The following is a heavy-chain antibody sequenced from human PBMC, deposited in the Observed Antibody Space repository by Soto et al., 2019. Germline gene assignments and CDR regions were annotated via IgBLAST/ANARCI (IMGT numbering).Heavy chain of an antibody. V-gene: IGHV3-74*01. J-gene: IGHJ4*02. CDR1: GFTFSSYW. CDR3: AKQFDY. CDR2: INSDGSTT. Sequence: EVQLVESGGGLVQPGGSLRLSCAASGFTFSSYWMHWVRQAPGKGLVWVSRINSDGSTTGYADSVKGRFTISRDNAKNTLHLQMNSLRAEDMAVYYCAKQFDYWGQGTLVTVSS.